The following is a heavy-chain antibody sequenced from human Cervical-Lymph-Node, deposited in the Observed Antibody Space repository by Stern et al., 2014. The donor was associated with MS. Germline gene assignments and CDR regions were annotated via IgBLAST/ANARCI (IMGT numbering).Heavy chain of an antibody. Sequence: QVQLVQSGAEVKKPGSSVNVSCKASGGTFNNFAVSWVRQVPGQGYEWMGGIMPIFESTNYAQKFRHRVTITADKSTNTVYMELSSLKSDDTAMYDYWYFDLWGRGTLVTVSS. J-gene: IGHJ2*01. CDR3: WYFDL. CDR1: GGTFNNFA. V-gene: IGHV1-69*06. CDR2: IMPIFEST.